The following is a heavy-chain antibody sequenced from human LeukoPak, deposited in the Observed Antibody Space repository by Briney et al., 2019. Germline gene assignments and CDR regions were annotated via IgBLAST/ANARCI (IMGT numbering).Heavy chain of an antibody. CDR3: ARVDEQLDNFDY. CDR1: GYTFTSYD. D-gene: IGHD6-13*01. J-gene: IGHJ4*02. V-gene: IGHV1-8*01. CDR2: MNPNSGNT. Sequence: ASVKVSCKASGYTFTSYDINWVRQATGQGLEWMGWMNPNSGNTSYAQKFQGRVTMTRNTSISTAYMELSSLRSEDTAVYYCARVDEQLDNFDYWGQGTLVTVSS.